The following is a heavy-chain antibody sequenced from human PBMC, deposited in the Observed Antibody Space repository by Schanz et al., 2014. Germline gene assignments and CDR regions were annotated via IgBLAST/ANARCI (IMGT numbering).Heavy chain of an antibody. V-gene: IGHV3-11*01. CDR2: ITSGSAK. CDR1: GFSFSDYS. J-gene: IGHJ4*02. Sequence: VQLVESGGGLVKPGGSLRLSCAASGFSFSDYSMSWVRQAPGKGLEWVSYITSGSAKFYADSVKGRFTISRDNAKNSLYLQMNSLRAEDTAVYYCAREKRRTEVVLDHWGQGTLVTVS. CDR3: AREKRRTEVVLDH.